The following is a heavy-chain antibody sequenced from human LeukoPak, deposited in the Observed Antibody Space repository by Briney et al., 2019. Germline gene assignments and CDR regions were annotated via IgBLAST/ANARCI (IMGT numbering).Heavy chain of an antibody. CDR3: AKNRLFITLVNMDV. CDR1: GFTFGSYA. V-gene: IGHV3-23*01. D-gene: IGHD3-10*01. CDR2: ISGSGGNT. Sequence: PGGSLRLSCEVSGFTFGSYAMTWVRRAPGKGLEWVSAISGSGGNTHYADSVKGRFTISRDNSKNTLYLQMNSLRVEDTAVYYCAKNRLFITLVNMDVWGKGTTGTVSS. J-gene: IGHJ6*03.